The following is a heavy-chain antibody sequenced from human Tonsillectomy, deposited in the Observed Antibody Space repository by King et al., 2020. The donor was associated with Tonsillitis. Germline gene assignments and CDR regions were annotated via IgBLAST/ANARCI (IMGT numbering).Heavy chain of an antibody. CDR3: AKSYDFWSGYYGGW. CDR2: ISGSGGST. CDR1: GFTFSSYA. D-gene: IGHD3-3*01. J-gene: IGHJ4*02. Sequence: VQLVESGGGLVQPGGSLRLSCAASGFTFSSYAMSWVRQAPGKGLEWVSAISGSGGSTYYAASVKGRFTISRDNSKNTLYLQMNSLSAEDTAVYYCAKSYDFWSGYYGGWWGQGTLVTVSS. V-gene: IGHV3-23*04.